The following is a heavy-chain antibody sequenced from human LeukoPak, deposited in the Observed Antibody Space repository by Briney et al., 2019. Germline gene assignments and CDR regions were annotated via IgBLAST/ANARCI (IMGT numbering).Heavy chain of an antibody. CDR1: GFTFSSYA. Sequence: GGSLRLSCAASGFTFSSYAMPWVRQAPGKGLEWVAVISYDGSNKYYADSVKGRFTISRDNSRNTLYLQMNSLRAEDTAVYYCARVGVSYCSSTSCYPDYWGQGTLVTVSS. V-gene: IGHV3-30-3*01. CDR3: ARVGVSYCSSTSCYPDY. J-gene: IGHJ4*02. CDR2: ISYDGSNK. D-gene: IGHD2-2*01.